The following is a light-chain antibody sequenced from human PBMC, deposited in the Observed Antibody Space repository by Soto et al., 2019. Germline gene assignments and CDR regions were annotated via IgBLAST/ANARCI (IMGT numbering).Light chain of an antibody. CDR2: EVN. J-gene: IGLJ1*01. CDR1: SSDVGAYDY. Sequence: QSALTQPASVSGSPGQSIAISCTGTSSDVGAYDYVSWYQQHPGKAPKLMIYEVNNRPSGVSNRFSGSKSVNTATLTISGLQAEDEADYYCSSHTRYNTRVFGTGTKVTVL. V-gene: IGLV2-14*03. CDR3: SSHTRYNTRV.